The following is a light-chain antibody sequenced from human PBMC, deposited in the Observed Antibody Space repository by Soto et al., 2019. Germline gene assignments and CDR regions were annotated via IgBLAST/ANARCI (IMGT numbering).Light chain of an antibody. V-gene: IGLV6-57*04. Sequence: NFMLTQPHSVSESPGKTVTISCTRSSGSIASHYVQWYQQRPASAPTTIVYENYRRPSGVPDRFSGSVDSSSNSASLTIFGLKTEDEAVYYCQSYDDNIPSVVFGGGTKVTVL. J-gene: IGLJ2*01. CDR1: SGSIASHY. CDR2: ENY. CDR3: QSYDDNIPSVV.